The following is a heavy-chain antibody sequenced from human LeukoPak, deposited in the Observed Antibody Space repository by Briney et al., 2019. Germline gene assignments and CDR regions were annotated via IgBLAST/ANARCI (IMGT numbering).Heavy chain of an antibody. Sequence: SETLSLTCTVSGGSISSSSDYWGWIRQPPGKGLEWIGSIYYSGSTYYNPSLKSRVTISVDTSKNQFSLKLSSVTAADTAVYYCARHDYGSGSWNYMDVWGKGTTVTVSS. CDR1: GGSISSSSDY. CDR2: IYYSGST. J-gene: IGHJ6*03. CDR3: ARHDYGSGSWNYMDV. V-gene: IGHV4-39*01. D-gene: IGHD3-10*01.